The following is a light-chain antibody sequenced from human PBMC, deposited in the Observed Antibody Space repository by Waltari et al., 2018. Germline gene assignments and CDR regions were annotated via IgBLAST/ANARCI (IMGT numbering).Light chain of an antibody. CDR1: QSVSSY. CDR2: DAS. Sequence: IVLTQPPAPLSLSPGKRATLSCRASQSVSSYLAWYQQKPGQAPRLLIYDASNRATGIPARFSGSGSGTDFTLTISSLEPEDFAVYYCQQRSNWPPTFGQGTRLEIK. J-gene: IGKJ5*01. CDR3: QQRSNWPPT. V-gene: IGKV3-11*01.